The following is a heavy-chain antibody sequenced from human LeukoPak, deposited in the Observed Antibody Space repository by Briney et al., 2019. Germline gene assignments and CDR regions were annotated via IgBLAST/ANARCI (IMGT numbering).Heavy chain of an antibody. CDR2: IYYSGST. CDR3: ATHLFYGSGSPFDY. Sequence: SETLSLTCTVSGGSISSSSYYWGWIRQPPGKGLEWIGSIYYSGSTYYNPSLKSRVTMSVDTSKNHLSLKLSSVTAADTAVYYCATHLFYGSGSPFDYWGQGTLVTVSS. CDR1: GGSISSSSYY. D-gene: IGHD3-10*01. V-gene: IGHV4-39*01. J-gene: IGHJ4*02.